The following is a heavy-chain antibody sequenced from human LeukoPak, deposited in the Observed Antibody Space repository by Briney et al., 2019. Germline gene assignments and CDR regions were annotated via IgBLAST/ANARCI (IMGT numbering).Heavy chain of an antibody. CDR1: GFTFSNFN. J-gene: IGHJ4*02. D-gene: IGHD6-19*01. CDR3: ARDPGTGSGWYYFDY. V-gene: IGHV3-48*01. Sequence: GGSLRLSCAASGFTFSNFNMNWVRQAPGKGLEWVSYISGSSSVTYYADSVEGRFTISRDNAKNSLYLQMNSLRAEDTAVYYCARDPGTGSGWYYFDYWGQGTLVTVSS. CDR2: ISGSSSVT.